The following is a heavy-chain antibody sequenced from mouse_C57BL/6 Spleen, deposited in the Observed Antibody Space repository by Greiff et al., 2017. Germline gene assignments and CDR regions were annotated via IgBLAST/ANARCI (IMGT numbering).Heavy chain of an antibody. D-gene: IGHD6-1*01. J-gene: IGHJ2*01. CDR1: GYSFTSYY. V-gene: IGHV1-66*01. Sequence: VQLQESGPELVKPGASVKISCKASGYSFTSYYIHWVKQRPGQGLEWIGWIYPGSGNNKYNEKFKGKATLTADTASSTAYMQLSSLTSADSAVYYCSRGHAKDYYGGWGHGATLTVAS. CDR3: SRGHAKDYYGG. CDR2: IYPGSGNN.